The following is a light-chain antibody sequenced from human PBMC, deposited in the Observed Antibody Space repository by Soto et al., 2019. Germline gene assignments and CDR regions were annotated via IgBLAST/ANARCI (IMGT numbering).Light chain of an antibody. CDR3: QQYVSLRT. Sequence: EIVLTQSPGTLSLSPGERATLSCRASKTVGSSYLAWYQQIPGQAPRLLIYGSSSRATGIPDRFSGSGSGSDFTLTISRLEPEDSAVYFCQQYVSLRTFGQGTKVEIK. CDR2: GSS. J-gene: IGKJ1*01. V-gene: IGKV3-20*01. CDR1: KTVGSSY.